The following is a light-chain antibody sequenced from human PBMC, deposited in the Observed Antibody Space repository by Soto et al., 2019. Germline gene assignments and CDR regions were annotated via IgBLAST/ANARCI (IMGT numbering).Light chain of an antibody. J-gene: IGLJ2*01. CDR2: EVS. CDR3: SSYTSRSTVV. CDR1: SSDVGGYIY. V-gene: IGLV2-14*01. Sequence: QSALTQPASVSGSPGQSITISCTGTSSDVGGYIYVSWYQQHPGRAPKLMIYEVSNRPSGVSNRFSGSKSGNTASLTISGLQAEDEADYYCSSYTSRSTVVFGGGTKPTVL.